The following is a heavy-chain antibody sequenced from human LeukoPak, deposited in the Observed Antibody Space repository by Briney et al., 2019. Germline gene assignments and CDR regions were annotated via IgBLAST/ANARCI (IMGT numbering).Heavy chain of an antibody. Sequence: IPSETLSLTCTVSGGSISSSSYSWGWIRQPPGKGLEWIGSIYYSGSTYYNPSLKSRVTISVDTSKNQFSLKLSSVTAADTAVYYCARRLRFLEWSIRQYYYYYYMDVWGKGTTVTVSS. D-gene: IGHD3-3*01. V-gene: IGHV4-39*01. CDR1: GGSISSSSYS. CDR3: ARRLRFLEWSIRQYYYYYYMDV. J-gene: IGHJ6*03. CDR2: IYYSGST.